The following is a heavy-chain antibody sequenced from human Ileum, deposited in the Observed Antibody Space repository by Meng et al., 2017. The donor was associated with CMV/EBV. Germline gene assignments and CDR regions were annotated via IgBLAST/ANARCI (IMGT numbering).Heavy chain of an antibody. CDR2: ISSSGDT. D-gene: IGHD1-7*01. V-gene: IGHV4-4*08. Sequence: QVHLQESGPGLVKPSETLSLTCSVSNGSLNIYYWSWLRQSPVKGLEFITYISSSGDTNYNPPLRSRVAISIDTTKEHFSLRLTSVTAADTAVYYCARAHVIPNGNYMFDYWGQGALVTVSS. J-gene: IGHJ4*02. CDR1: NGSLNIYY. CDR3: ARAHVIPNGNYMFDY.